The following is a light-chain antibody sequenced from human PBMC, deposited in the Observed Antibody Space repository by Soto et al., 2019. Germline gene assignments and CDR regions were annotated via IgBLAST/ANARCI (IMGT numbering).Light chain of an antibody. CDR3: SSYNSSSTPYCV. CDR1: SSDVGGYNY. CDR2: DVS. Sequence: SVLTQPASVSGSPGQSITLSCPGTSSDVGGYNYVSWYQQHPGKAPKLMIYDVSNRPSGVSNRFSGSKSGNTASLTISGLQAEDEADYYCSSYNSSSTPYCVFGTGTKVTVL. J-gene: IGLJ1*01. V-gene: IGLV2-14*01.